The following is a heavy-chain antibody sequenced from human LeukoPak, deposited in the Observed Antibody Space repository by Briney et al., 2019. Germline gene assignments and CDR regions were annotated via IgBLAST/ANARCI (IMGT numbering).Heavy chain of an antibody. CDR2: INHDGSST. Sequence: PGGSLRLSCAASGFTFRTYGMHWVRQAPGKGLVWVSRINHDGSSTNYADSVKGRFTISRDNAKNTLYLQMNSLRAEDTAVYYCVRDWGYDSSGYWQKYFDTWGQGTLVTVSS. CDR3: VRDWGYDSSGYWQKYFDT. J-gene: IGHJ4*02. D-gene: IGHD3-22*01. CDR1: GFTFRTYG. V-gene: IGHV3-74*01.